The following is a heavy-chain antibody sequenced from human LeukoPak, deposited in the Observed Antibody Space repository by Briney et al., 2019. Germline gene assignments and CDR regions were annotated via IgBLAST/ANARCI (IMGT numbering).Heavy chain of an antibody. CDR3: ARQGDGGRAFDY. D-gene: IGHD4-23*01. Sequence: SETLSLTCTASGGSISSIIYYWGWIRQPPGKGLEWIATTYYSGSTYYNPPLKSRVSISVDTSKNQFSLRLTSVTATDTAVYYCARQGDGGRAFDYWGQGILVTVSS. J-gene: IGHJ4*02. CDR1: GGSISSIIYY. V-gene: IGHV4-39*01. CDR2: TYYSGST.